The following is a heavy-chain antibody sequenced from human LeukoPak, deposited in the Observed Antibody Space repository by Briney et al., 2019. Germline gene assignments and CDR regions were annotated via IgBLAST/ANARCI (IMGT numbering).Heavy chain of an antibody. D-gene: IGHD2-15*01. CDR3: ARVASGYCSGGSCGNDAFDI. Sequence: PGGSLRLSCAASGFTFSSYGMHWVRQAPGKGLEWVAFIRYDGSNKHYADSVKGRFTISRDNSKNTLYLQMNSLRAEDTAVYYCARVASGYCSGGSCGNDAFDIWGQGTMVTVSS. CDR2: IRYDGSNK. CDR1: GFTFSSYG. J-gene: IGHJ3*02. V-gene: IGHV3-30*02.